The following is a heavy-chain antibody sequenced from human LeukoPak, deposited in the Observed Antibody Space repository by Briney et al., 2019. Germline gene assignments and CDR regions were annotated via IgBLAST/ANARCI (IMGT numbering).Heavy chain of an antibody. V-gene: IGHV3-30-3*01. J-gene: IGHJ4*02. CDR3: ARADYGDYGGGFDY. D-gene: IGHD4-17*01. Sequence: PGGSLRLSCAASGFTFSSYAMHWVRQAPGKGLEWVAVISYDGSNKYYADSVKGRFTISRDNSKNTPYLQMNSLRAEDTAVYYCARADYGDYGGGFDYWGQGTLVTVSS. CDR2: ISYDGSNK. CDR1: GFTFSSYA.